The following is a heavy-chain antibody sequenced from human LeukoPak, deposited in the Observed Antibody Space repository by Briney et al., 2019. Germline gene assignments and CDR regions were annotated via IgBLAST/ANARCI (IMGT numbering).Heavy chain of an antibody. CDR3: ARNSHGYSSGWLQFNFDY. J-gene: IGHJ4*02. CDR1: GYTFTSYG. V-gene: IGHV1-18*01. CDR2: INTYNGNT. Sequence: ASVTVSCKASGYTFTSYGITWVRQAPGQGLEWMGWINTYNGNTNYVQKLQGRVTMTTDTSTSTAYMELRSLRSDDTALYYCARNSHGYSSGWLQFNFDYWGQGTLVTVSS. D-gene: IGHD6-19*01.